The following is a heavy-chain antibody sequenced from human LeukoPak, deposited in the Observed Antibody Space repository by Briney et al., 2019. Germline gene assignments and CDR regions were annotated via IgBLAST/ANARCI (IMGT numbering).Heavy chain of an antibody. CDR2: ISSDGYNK. J-gene: IGHJ6*02. CDR3: ARAISWDYYDSSGHPSRLMDV. V-gene: IGHV3-30*03. D-gene: IGHD3-22*01. Sequence: PGGSLRLSCAASGFTFSDSALHWVRQAPGKGLEWVAVISSDGYNKYYSDSVKGRCTISRDNSNNTVYLQMDSLRTGDTAVYYCARAISWDYYDSSGHPSRLMDVWGQGTTVTVSS. CDR1: GFTFSDSA.